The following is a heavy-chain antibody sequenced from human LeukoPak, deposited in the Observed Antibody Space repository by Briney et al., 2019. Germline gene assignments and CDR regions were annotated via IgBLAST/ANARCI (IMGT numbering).Heavy chain of an antibody. CDR2: IYYSGST. V-gene: IGHV4-39*01. Sequence: SETLSLTCTVSGGSISSSSYYWGWIRQPPGKGLEWIGSIYYSGSTYYNPSLKSRVTISVDTSKNQFSLKLSSVTAADTAVYYCARQRYYDFWSGYPDFDYWGQGTLVTVSS. D-gene: IGHD3-3*01. CDR1: GGSISSSSYY. CDR3: ARQRYYDFWSGYPDFDY. J-gene: IGHJ4*02.